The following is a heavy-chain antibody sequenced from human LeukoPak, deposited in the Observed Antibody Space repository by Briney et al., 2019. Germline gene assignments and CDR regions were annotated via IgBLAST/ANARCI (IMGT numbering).Heavy chain of an antibody. CDR2: INHSGST. CDR3: AREAYDSSGSRRVLLN. D-gene: IGHD3-22*01. J-gene: IGHJ4*02. CDR1: GGSFSGYY. Sequence: NPSETLSLTCAVYGGSFSGYYWSWIRQPPGKGLEWIGEINHSGSTNYNPSLKSRVTISVDTSKNQFSLKLSSVTAADTAVYYCAREAYDSSGSRRVLLNWGQGTLVTVSS. V-gene: IGHV4-34*01.